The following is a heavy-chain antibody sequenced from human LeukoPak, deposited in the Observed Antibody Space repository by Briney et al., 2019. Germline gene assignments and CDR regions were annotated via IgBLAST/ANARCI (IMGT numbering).Heavy chain of an antibody. Sequence: SETLSLTCTVSGGSISSSSYYWGWIRQPPGKGLEWIGSIYYSGSTYYNPSLKSRVTISVDTSKNQFSLKLSSVTAADTAVYYCARAMWVDYYDSSGYPPGGFDYWGQGTLVTVSS. J-gene: IGHJ4*02. D-gene: IGHD3-22*01. V-gene: IGHV4-39*07. CDR2: IYYSGST. CDR1: GGSISSSSYY. CDR3: ARAMWVDYYDSSGYPPGGFDY.